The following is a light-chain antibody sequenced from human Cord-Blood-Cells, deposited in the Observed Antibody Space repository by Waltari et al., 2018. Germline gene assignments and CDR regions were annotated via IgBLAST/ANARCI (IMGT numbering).Light chain of an antibody. J-gene: IGKJ1*01. Sequence: DIVMTQSPDSLAVSLGERATINCKSSQSVLYSSNNKNYLAWYQKKPGQPPKLLIYWASTRESGVPDRFSGSGSGTDFTLTISSLQAEDVAVYYGQQYYSTPPWTFGQGTKVEIK. CDR3: QQYYSTPPWT. V-gene: IGKV4-1*01. CDR2: WAS. CDR1: QSVLYSSNNKNY.